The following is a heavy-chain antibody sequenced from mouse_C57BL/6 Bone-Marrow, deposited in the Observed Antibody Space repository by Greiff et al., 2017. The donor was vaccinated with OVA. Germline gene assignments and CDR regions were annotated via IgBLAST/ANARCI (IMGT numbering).Heavy chain of an antibody. J-gene: IGHJ2*01. CDR1: GYSITSGYY. Sequence: ESGPGLVKPSQSLSLTCSVTGYSITSGYYWNWIRQFPGNKLEWMGYISYDGSNNYNPSLKNRVSITRDTSKNQFFLKLNSVTTEDTATYYCARGGTNWYYFDYWGQGTTLTVSS. CDR2: ISYDGSN. CDR3: ARGGTNWYYFDY. V-gene: IGHV3-6*01. D-gene: IGHD4-1*01.